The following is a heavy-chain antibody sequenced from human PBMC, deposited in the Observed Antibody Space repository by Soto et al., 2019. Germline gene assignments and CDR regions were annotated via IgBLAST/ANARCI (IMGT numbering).Heavy chain of an antibody. D-gene: IGHD3-10*01. CDR1: GVTFRSYG. V-gene: IGHV3-30*18. CDR2: ISYDGSNK. CDR3: AKDRAPVNDAFDI. Sequence: GGSLRLSCTASGVTFRSYGMHWVRQAPGKGLEWVAVISYDGSNKYYADSVKGRFTISRDNSKNTLYLQMNSLRAEDTAVYYCAKDRAPVNDAFDIWGQGTMVTVSS. J-gene: IGHJ3*02.